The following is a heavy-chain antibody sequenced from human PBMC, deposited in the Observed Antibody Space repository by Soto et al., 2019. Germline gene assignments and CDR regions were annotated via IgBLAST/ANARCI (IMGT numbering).Heavy chain of an antibody. CDR3: AKALYYYDSSPLDH. D-gene: IGHD3-22*01. J-gene: IGHJ4*02. CDR1: GFDFEDYA. V-gene: IGHV3-43D*04. Sequence: GGSLRLSXAAAGFDFEDYAMHWVRQVPGKGLEWVSLTSSDGTDSYYMDSVKGRFTISRDNGKSSLYLQMDRLRPEDTALYFCAKALYYYDSSPLDHWGQGTLVTVSS. CDR2: TSSDGTDS.